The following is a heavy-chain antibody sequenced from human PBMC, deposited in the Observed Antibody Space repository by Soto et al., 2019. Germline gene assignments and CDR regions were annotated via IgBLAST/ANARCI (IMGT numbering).Heavy chain of an antibody. CDR2: INHSGST. V-gene: IGHV4-34*01. Sequence: SETLSLTCAVYGGSFSGYYWSWIRQPPGKGLEWIGEINHSGSTNYNPSLKSRVTISVDTSKNQFSLKLSSVTAADTAVYYCATLTGGNNYSHTTYYYYGMDVWGQGTTVTVSS. D-gene: IGHD4-4*01. J-gene: IGHJ6*02. CDR3: ATLTGGNNYSHTTYYYYGMDV. CDR1: GGSFSGYY.